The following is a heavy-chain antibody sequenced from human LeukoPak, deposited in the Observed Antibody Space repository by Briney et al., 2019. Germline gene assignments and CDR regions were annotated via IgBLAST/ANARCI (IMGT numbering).Heavy chain of an antibody. J-gene: IGHJ5*02. Sequence: PSETLSLTCTVSGGSISSYYWSWIRQPPGKGLEWIGYIYYSGSTNYNPSLKSRVTISVDTSKNQFSLTLSSVTAADTAVYYCARKYCSSTSCYVPGGHWFDPWGQGTLVTVSS. D-gene: IGHD2-2*01. CDR3: ARKYCSSTSCYVPGGHWFDP. CDR1: GGSISSYY. CDR2: IYYSGST. V-gene: IGHV4-59*01.